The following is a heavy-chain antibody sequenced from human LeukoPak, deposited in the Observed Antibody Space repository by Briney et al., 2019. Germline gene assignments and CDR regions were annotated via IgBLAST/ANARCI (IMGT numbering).Heavy chain of an antibody. D-gene: IGHD2/OR15-2a*01. CDR3: ARDQYYAFDI. Sequence: GGSLRLSCAGSGFTFSSYYMIWVRQAPGKGLEWVSYISRSSSTIYYADSVKGRFTISRDNAKNSLYLQMNSLRDEDTAVYYCARDQYYAFDIWGQGTMVTVSS. CDR2: ISRSSSTI. CDR1: GFTFSSYY. V-gene: IGHV3-48*02. J-gene: IGHJ3*02.